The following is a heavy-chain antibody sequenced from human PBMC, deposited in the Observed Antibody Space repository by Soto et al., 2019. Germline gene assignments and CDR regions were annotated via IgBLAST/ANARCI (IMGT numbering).Heavy chain of an antibody. V-gene: IGHV3-30-3*01. J-gene: IGHJ4*02. Sequence: QVQLVESGGGEVQPGRSLRLSCAASGFTFSGYTMHWVRQAPGKGLEWVALISYDGSDKYYADSVKGRFTISRDNSKNSLYLQMYNLRTEDTSIYYCARESGGLDNWGQGTLVTVSS. D-gene: IGHD3-10*01. CDR3: ARESGGLDN. CDR1: GFTFSGYT. CDR2: ISYDGSDK.